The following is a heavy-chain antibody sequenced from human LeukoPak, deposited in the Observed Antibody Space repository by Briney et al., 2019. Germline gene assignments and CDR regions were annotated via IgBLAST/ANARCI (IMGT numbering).Heavy chain of an antibody. Sequence: SETLSLTCTVSGGSISSSSYYWGWIRQPPGKGLEWIGSIYYSGSTYYNPSLKSRVTISVDTSKNEFSLKLSSVTAADTAVYYCARGSSPMRWYYYYYMDVWGKGTTVTVSS. V-gene: IGHV4-39*07. J-gene: IGHJ6*03. D-gene: IGHD6-13*01. CDR1: GGSISSSSYY. CDR3: ARGSSPMRWYYYYYMDV. CDR2: IYYSGST.